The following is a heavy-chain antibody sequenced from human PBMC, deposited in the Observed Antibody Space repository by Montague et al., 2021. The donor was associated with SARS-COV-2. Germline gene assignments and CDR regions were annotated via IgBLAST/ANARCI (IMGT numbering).Heavy chain of an antibody. J-gene: IGHJ4*02. V-gene: IGHV4-39*01. D-gene: IGHD3-16*02. CDR1: GASISSSENS. CDR3: ARHVTFGGVVVALDY. Sequence: SETLSLTCTVSGASISSSENSWGWIRQSPGKGLEWFGSIFYSGTTYFNPSLRSRIAISVDTSKNQFSLKVTSVTAADTAAYYCARHVTFGGVVVALDYWGQGLLVSVSS. CDR2: IFYSGTT.